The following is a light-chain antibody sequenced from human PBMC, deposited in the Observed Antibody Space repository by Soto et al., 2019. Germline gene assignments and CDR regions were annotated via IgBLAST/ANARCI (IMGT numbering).Light chain of an antibody. CDR3: SSYAGSNNLV. CDR2: EVS. J-gene: IGLJ3*02. V-gene: IGLV2-8*01. CDR1: SSDVGGYNY. Sequence: QSALTQPPSASASPGQSVTISCTGTSSDVGGYNYVSWYQQHPGKAPKLMIYEVSKRPSGVPDRFSGSRSGNTASLTVSGLQAEDEADYYCSSYAGSNNLVFGGGIKLTVL.